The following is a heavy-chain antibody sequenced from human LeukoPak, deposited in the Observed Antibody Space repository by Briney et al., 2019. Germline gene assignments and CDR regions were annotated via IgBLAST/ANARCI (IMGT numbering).Heavy chain of an antibody. CDR1: GFSLSTSGMC. J-gene: IGHJ4*02. D-gene: IGHD3-10*01. Sequence: SGPTLVNPTQTLTLTCTFSGFSLSTSGMCVSWIRQPPGQALEWLARIDWDDDKYCSTSLKTRLTISKDTSKNLVVLTMTNMDPVDTATYYCARIMVHTYYFDYWGQGTLVTVSS. CDR3: ARIMVHTYYFDY. CDR2: IDWDDDK. V-gene: IGHV2-70*11.